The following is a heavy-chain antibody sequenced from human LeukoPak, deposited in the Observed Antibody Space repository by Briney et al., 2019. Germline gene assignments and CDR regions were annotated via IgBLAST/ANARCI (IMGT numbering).Heavy chain of an antibody. V-gene: IGHV4-59*08. Sequence: PSETLSLTCTVSGYSISSYYWSWIRQPPGKGLEWIGYIYYSGSTNYKPSLKSRVTISVDTSKNQFSLKLSSVTAADTAVYYCARQVSDYMDAWGKGTTVTISS. J-gene: IGHJ6*03. CDR3: ARQVSDYMDA. CDR2: IYYSGST. CDR1: GYSISSYY.